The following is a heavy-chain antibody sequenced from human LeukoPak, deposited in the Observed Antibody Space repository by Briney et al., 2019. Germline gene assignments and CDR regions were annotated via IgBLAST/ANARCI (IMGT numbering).Heavy chain of an antibody. CDR3: ARDGGIAAAGTDY. V-gene: IGHV3-48*01. Sequence: PGGSLRLSCAASGFTFSSYSMNWVRQAPGKGLEWFSYISSSSSTIYYADSVKGRFTISRDNAKNSLYLQMNSLRAEDTAVYYCARDGGIAAAGTDYWGQGTLVTVSS. CDR2: ISSSSSTI. CDR1: GFTFSSYS. D-gene: IGHD6-13*01. J-gene: IGHJ4*02.